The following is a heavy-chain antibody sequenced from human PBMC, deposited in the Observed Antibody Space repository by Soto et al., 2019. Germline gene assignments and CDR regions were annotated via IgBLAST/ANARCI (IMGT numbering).Heavy chain of an antibody. CDR2: IYWNDVN. CDR3: VSGSFPNWFDP. J-gene: IGHJ5*02. D-gene: IGHD3-10*01. Sequence: QITLKESGPTLVKPTQTLTLTCTFSGFSFSTSGVGVGWIRQPPGKALEWLALIYWNDVNRYSPSLKSRLTITKDTSKNPVVLTMTNMDPVDTATYSCVSGSFPNWFDPWGQGTLVTVSS. CDR1: GFSFSTSGVG. V-gene: IGHV2-5*01.